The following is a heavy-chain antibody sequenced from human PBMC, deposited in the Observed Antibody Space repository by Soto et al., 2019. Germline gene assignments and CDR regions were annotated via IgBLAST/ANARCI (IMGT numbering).Heavy chain of an antibody. CDR1: GYTFTSYG. D-gene: IGHD3-10*01. V-gene: IGHV1-18*01. J-gene: IGHJ6*02. Sequence: GASVKVSWKGSGYTFTSYGISRGRQAPEQGLEWMGWISAYNGNTNYAQKLQGRVTMTTDTSTSTAYMELRSLRSDDTAEYYCARGAMVRRVTSYYSYGMDIWGQGTTVTVSS. CDR2: ISAYNGNT. CDR3: ARGAMVRRVTSYYSYGMDI.